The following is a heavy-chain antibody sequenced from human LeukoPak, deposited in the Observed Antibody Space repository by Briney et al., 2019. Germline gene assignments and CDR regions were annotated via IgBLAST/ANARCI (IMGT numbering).Heavy chain of an antibody. J-gene: IGHJ4*02. Sequence: SETLSLTCTVSGGSISRGGYYWSWIRQHPGKGLEWIGYICYSGSTYYNPSLKSRVTISVDTSKNQFSLKLSSVTAADTAVYYCARGIDSYDILTGYYFDYWGQGTLVTVSS. CDR1: GGSISRGGYY. CDR3: ARGIDSYDILTGYYFDY. V-gene: IGHV4-31*03. CDR2: ICYSGST. D-gene: IGHD3-9*01.